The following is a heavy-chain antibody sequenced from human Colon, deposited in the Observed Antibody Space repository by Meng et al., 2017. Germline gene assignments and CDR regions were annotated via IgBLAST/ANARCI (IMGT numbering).Heavy chain of an antibody. CDR3: GDWDSSG. V-gene: IGHV3-7*01. J-gene: IGHJ4*02. D-gene: IGHD6-19*01. CDR2: IKGDGSGK. CDR1: GFTFSNYW. Sequence: GESLKISCAASGFTFSNYWMSWVRQAPGKGLEWVASIKGDGSGKYYVDSVKGRFTIFRDNAKNSLYLQMNSLRADDTAVYYCGDWDSSGGGQGTLVT.